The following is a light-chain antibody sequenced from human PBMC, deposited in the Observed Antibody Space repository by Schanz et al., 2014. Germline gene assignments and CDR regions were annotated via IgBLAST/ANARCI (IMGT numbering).Light chain of an antibody. Sequence: QSVLTQPPSVSGAPGQRVTISCTGSSSNIGAGYDVHWYQQLPGTAPKLLIHGDTNRPSGVPDRFSGSKSGTSASLAITGLRAADEADYYCHSYDSLSGAVFGGGTKLTVL. CDR3: HSYDSLSGAV. J-gene: IGLJ3*02. V-gene: IGLV1-40*01. CDR2: GDT. CDR1: SSNIGAGYD.